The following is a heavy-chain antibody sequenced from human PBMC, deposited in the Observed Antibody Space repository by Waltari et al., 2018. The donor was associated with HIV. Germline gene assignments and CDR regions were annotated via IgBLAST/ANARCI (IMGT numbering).Heavy chain of an antibody. CDR3: ATGGARGMDI. V-gene: IGHV4-4*08. Sequence: QVQLQESGPGVVKSSEALSLHCSISGGSIGSYWLNWVPQPPGKGLQWIGYLSDNGRTIYNPSLRSRVTISSDASGKQFSLKLNSVTAADTAIYYCATGGARGMDIWGHGTMVTVSS. CDR1: GGSIGSYW. CDR2: LSDNGRT. J-gene: IGHJ6*02.